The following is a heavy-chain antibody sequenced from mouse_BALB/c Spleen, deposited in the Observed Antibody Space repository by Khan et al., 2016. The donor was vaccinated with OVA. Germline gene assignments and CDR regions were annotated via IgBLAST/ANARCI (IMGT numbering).Heavy chain of an antibody. D-gene: IGHD2-14*01. Sequence: QVQLKQSGPGLVAPSQSLSITCTVSGFSLSRYNIHWVRQPPGKGLEWLGMIWAGGGTDYNSTLKSRLNISKDNSKSQVFLKMNSLQTGDTAMYYCARAYYRYDGYYAMDFWGQGTSVTVSS. V-gene: IGHV2-6-4*01. CDR3: ARAYYRYDGYYAMDF. J-gene: IGHJ4*01. CDR2: IWAGGGT. CDR1: GFSLSRYN.